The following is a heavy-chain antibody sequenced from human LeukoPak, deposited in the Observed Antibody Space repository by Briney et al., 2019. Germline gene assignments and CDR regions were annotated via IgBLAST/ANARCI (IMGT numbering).Heavy chain of an antibody. Sequence: GASVKVSCKADENLLTSHHIHWVRQAPGQGLEWMGRIIPILGIANYAQKFQGRVTITADKSTSTAYMELSSLRSEDTAVYYCARVGYYDSSGPPPEYYYYGMDVWGQGTTVTVSS. D-gene: IGHD3-22*01. J-gene: IGHJ6*02. V-gene: IGHV1-69*04. CDR2: IIPILGIA. CDR1: ENLLTSHH. CDR3: ARVGYYDSSGPPPEYYYYGMDV.